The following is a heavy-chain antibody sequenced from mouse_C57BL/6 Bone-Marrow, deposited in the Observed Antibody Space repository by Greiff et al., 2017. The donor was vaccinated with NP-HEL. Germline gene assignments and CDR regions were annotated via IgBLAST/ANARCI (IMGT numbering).Heavy chain of an antibody. CDR2: IYPGDGDT. CDR1: GYAFSSSW. Sequence: QVQLKESGPELVKPGASVKISCKASGYAFSSSWMNWVKQRPGKGLEWIGRIYPGDGDTNYNGKFKGKATLTADQSSSTAYMQLRSLTSEDSAVYFCARRGPAEDWGQGTTLTVAS. J-gene: IGHJ2*01. CDR3: ARRGPAED. V-gene: IGHV1-82*01. D-gene: IGHD3-2*02.